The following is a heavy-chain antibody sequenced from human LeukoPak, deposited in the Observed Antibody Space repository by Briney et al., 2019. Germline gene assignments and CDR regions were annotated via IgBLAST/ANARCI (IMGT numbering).Heavy chain of an antibody. CDR1: GFTFSSYE. CDR2: ISSSGSSI. Sequence: GGSLRLSCAASGFTFSSYEMNWVRQAPGKGLEWVSSISSSGSSIYYADSVKGRFTISRDNAKNSLYLQMNSLRAEDTAVYYCARDPRCSSMSCYRSSFYGMDVWGQGTTVTVSS. CDR3: ARDPRCSSMSCYRSSFYGMDV. D-gene: IGHD2-2*01. J-gene: IGHJ6*02. V-gene: IGHV3-48*03.